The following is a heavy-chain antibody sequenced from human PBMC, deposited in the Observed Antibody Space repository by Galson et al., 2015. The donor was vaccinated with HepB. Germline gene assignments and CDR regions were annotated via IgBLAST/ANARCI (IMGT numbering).Heavy chain of an antibody. CDR3: ARATERWLQSGGFDY. CDR2: IKLDGSET. Sequence: SLRLSCAASGFTFSNYWMTWFRQAPGKGLEWVANIKLDGSETHYVDSVKGRFTISRDDAKNSLYLHMNYLRVEDTAVYYCARATERWLQSGGFDYWGQGTLVTVSS. V-gene: IGHV3-7*03. D-gene: IGHD5-24*01. CDR1: GFTFSNYW. J-gene: IGHJ4*02.